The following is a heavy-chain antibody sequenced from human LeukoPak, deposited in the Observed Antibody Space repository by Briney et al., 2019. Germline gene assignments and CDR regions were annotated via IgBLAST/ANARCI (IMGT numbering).Heavy chain of an antibody. D-gene: IGHD4-23*01. CDR1: GFTFSDAW. Sequence: PGESLRLSCAASGFTFSDAWMSWVRQAPGKGLEWVSVIYSGGSTYYADSVKGRFTISRDNSKNTLYLQMNSLRAEDTAVYYCARLTVVTDWYFDLWGRGTLVTVSS. CDR2: IYSGGST. J-gene: IGHJ2*01. V-gene: IGHV3-53*01. CDR3: ARLTVVTDWYFDL.